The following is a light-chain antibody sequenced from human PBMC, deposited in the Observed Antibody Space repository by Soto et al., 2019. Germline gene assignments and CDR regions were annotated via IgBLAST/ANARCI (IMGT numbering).Light chain of an antibody. V-gene: IGKV1-13*02. J-gene: IGKJ5*01. Sequence: AIQMTQSPSSLSASVGDRVTITFRASQGIRSELGWYQQKPGKAPKLLVYDASTLQSGVASRFSGSGSGTEFTLTISSLQPEDVAIYYCHKYNSAPLPFGQGTRLEIK. CDR2: DAS. CDR1: QGIRSE. CDR3: HKYNSAPLP.